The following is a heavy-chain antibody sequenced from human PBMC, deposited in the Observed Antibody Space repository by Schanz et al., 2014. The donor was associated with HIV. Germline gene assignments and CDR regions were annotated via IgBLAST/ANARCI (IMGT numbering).Heavy chain of an antibody. Sequence: QVQLVESGGGVVQPGRSLRLSCAASGFTFSSYGMHWVRQAPGKGLEWVAVIWHDGSSKYYTDSVKGRFTISRDSSKTTLYLQMNSLRAEDTAVYYCARDAASHSYGSTMDVWGQGTTVTVSS. V-gene: IGHV3-33*01. CDR2: IWHDGSSK. D-gene: IGHD5-18*01. CDR3: ARDAASHSYGSTMDV. J-gene: IGHJ6*02. CDR1: GFTFSSYG.